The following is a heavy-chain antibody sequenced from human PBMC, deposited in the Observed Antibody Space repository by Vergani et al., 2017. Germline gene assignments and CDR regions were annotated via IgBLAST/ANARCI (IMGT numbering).Heavy chain of an antibody. J-gene: IGHJ3*02. CDR1: GFTFSSYS. Sequence: EVQLVESGGGLVQPGGSLRLSCAASGFTFSSYSMNWVRQAPGKGLEWVSYISSSSSYTNYADSVKGRFTISRDNAKHSLYLQMNSLRAEDTAVYYCARADLSSIAARLGAFDIWGQGTMVTVSS. V-gene: IGHV3-48*04. CDR2: ISSSSSYT. CDR3: ARADLSSIAARLGAFDI. D-gene: IGHD6-6*01.